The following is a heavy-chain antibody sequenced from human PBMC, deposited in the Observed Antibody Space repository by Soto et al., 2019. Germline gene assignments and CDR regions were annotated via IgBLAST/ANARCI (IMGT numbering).Heavy chain of an antibody. J-gene: IGHJ4*02. D-gene: IGHD3-22*01. Sequence: QVQLVQSGAEVKKPGASVKVSCKASGYTFTSYAMHWVRQAPGQRLEWMGWINAGNGNTKYSQKFQGRVTITRDTYASTAYMELSSLRSEDTAVYYCARGKGYYYDSSGYYARTPLDYWGQGTLVTVSS. V-gene: IGHV1-3*01. CDR2: INAGNGNT. CDR3: ARGKGYYYDSSGYYARTPLDY. CDR1: GYTFTSYA.